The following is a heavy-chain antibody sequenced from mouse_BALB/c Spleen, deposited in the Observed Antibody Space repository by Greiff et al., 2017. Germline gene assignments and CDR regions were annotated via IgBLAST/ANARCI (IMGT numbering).Heavy chain of an antibody. D-gene: IGHD2-10*01. CDR3: ARSSYGNPFYFDY. J-gene: IGHJ2*01. CDR2: INPYNGAT. Sequence: EVQLQQSGPELVKPGASVKISCKASGYSFTGYYMHWVKQSHVKSLEWIGRINPYNGATSYNQNFKDKASLTVDKSSSTAYMELHSLTSEDSAVYYCARSSYGNPFYFDYWGQGTTLTVSS. CDR1: GYSFTGYY. V-gene: IGHV1-26*01.